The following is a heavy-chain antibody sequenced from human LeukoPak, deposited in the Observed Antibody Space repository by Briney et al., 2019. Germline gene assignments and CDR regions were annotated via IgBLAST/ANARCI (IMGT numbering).Heavy chain of an antibody. D-gene: IGHD2-21*01. CDR3: ATPREAGQVGYFYGMDV. J-gene: IGHJ6*02. CDR2: INDRASVT. V-gene: IGHV3-21*06. Sequence: GGSLRLSCEVSGFTFNSYSMNWVRQAPGGGLEWVSYINDRASVTKYAESVKGRFTISRDNAKNLLYLEMSSLRVEDTAAYYCATPREAGQVGYFYGMDVWGQGTTVIVSS. CDR1: GFTFNSYS.